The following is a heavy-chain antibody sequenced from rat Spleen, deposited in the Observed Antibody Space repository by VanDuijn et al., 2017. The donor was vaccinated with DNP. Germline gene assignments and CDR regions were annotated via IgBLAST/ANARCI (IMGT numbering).Heavy chain of an antibody. CDR2: IRYDGGST. CDR3: ARHVLPLRVWDY. J-gene: IGHJ2*01. CDR1: GFSFSDYY. D-gene: IGHD1-4*01. Sequence: EVLLVESGGDLVQSGRSLKLSCAASGFSFSDYYMAWVRQAPTKGLEWVAYIRYDGGSTYYGDSVKGRFTISRDNAKNTLYLQMNSLRSEYTATYYCARHVLPLRVWDYWGQGVMVTVSS. V-gene: IGHV5-22*01.